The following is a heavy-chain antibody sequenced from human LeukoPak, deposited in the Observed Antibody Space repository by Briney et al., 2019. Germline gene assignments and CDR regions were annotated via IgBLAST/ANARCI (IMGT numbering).Heavy chain of an antibody. V-gene: IGHV3-7*01. Sequence: GGPLRLSCAVSGFSPSDSYMNWIRQTPGKGLEWVGNIKQDGGEKYYVDSVKGRFTTSRDNGNNSLYLQMKSLRAEDMAVYDCATDRRGSKDYWGQGTLVTVSS. J-gene: IGHJ4*02. CDR3: ATDRRGSKDY. CDR1: GFSPSDSY. CDR2: IKQDGGEK. D-gene: IGHD3-10*01.